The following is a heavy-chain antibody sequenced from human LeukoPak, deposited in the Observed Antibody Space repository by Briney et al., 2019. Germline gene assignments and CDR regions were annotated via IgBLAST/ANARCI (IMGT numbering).Heavy chain of an antibody. J-gene: IGHJ4*02. CDR1: GFTFSSYG. Sequence: GRSLRLSCAASGFTFSSYGMHWVRQAPGKGLEWVAVIWYDGSNKYYADSVKGRFTISRDNSKNTLYLQMNSLRAEDTAVYYCARDGGYYYDSSGYYGAFDYWGQGTLVTVSS. CDR3: ARDGGYYYDSSGYYGAFDY. CDR2: IWYDGSNK. V-gene: IGHV3-33*01. D-gene: IGHD3-22*01.